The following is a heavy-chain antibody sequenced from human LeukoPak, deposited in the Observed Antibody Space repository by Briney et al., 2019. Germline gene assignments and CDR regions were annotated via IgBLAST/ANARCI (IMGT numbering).Heavy chain of an antibody. J-gene: IGHJ1*01. CDR2: FDPEDGET. V-gene: IGHV1-24*01. Sequence: ASVKVSCKVSGYTLTQLSMHWVRQAPRKGLEWTGGFDPEDGETIYAQKFQGRVTMTEDTSTDTAYMELSSLRSEDTAVYYCALRIAAAGTGYFQHWGQGTLVTVSS. D-gene: IGHD6-13*01. CDR3: ALRIAAAGTGYFQH. CDR1: GYTLTQLS.